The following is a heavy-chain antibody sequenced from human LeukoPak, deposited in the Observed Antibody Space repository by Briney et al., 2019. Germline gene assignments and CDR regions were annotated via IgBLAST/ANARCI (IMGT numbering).Heavy chain of an antibody. CDR3: AKVLHYDILTGYYSYDAFDI. Sequence: PGGSLRLSCAASGFTFSSYGMHWVRQAPGKGLEWVAFIRYDGSNKYYADSVKGRFTISRDNSKNTLYLQMNSLRAEDTAVYYCAKVLHYDILTGYYSYDAFDIWGQGTMVTVSS. D-gene: IGHD3-9*01. J-gene: IGHJ3*02. V-gene: IGHV3-30*02. CDR2: IRYDGSNK. CDR1: GFTFSSYG.